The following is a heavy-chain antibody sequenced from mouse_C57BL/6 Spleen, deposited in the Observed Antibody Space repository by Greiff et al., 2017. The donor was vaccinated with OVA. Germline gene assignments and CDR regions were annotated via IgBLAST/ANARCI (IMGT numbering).Heavy chain of an antibody. J-gene: IGHJ2*01. D-gene: IGHD2-1*01. Sequence: QVQLKQSGAELARPGASVKLSCKASGYTFTSYGISWVKQRTGQGLEWIGEIYPRSGNTYYNEKFKGKATLTADKSSSTAYMELRSLTSEDSAVYFCASLLEGYFDYWGQGTTLTVSS. CDR3: ASLLEGYFDY. CDR1: GYTFTSYG. V-gene: IGHV1-81*01. CDR2: IYPRSGNT.